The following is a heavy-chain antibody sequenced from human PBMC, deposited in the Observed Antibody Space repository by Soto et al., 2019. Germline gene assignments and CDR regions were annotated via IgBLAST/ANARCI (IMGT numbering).Heavy chain of an antibody. J-gene: IGHJ6*02. CDR3: ARAEVGYYDLNYYYYGMDV. Sequence: ASVKVSCKASGYTFTSYDINWVRQATGQGREWMGWMNPNSGNTGYAQKFQGRVTMTRNTSISTAYMELSSLRSEDTAVYYCARAEVGYYDLNYYYYGMDVWGQGTRSPSP. CDR2: MNPNSGNT. D-gene: IGHD3-22*01. V-gene: IGHV1-8*01. CDR1: GYTFTSYD.